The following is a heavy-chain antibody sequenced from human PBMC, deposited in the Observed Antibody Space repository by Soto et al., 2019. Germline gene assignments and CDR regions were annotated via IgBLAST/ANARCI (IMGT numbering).Heavy chain of an antibody. CDR3: AKEGGATIFGVVTDAFDI. CDR2: ISGSGGST. Sequence: GGSLRLSCAASGFTFSSYAMSWVRQAPGKGLEWVSAISGSGGSTYYADSVKGRFTISRDNSKNALYLQMNSLRAEDTAVYYCAKEGGATIFGVVTDAFDIWGQGTMVTVS. D-gene: IGHD3-3*01. J-gene: IGHJ3*02. V-gene: IGHV3-23*01. CDR1: GFTFSSYA.